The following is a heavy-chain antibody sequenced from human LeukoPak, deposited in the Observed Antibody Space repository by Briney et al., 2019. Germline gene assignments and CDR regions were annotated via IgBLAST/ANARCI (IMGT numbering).Heavy chain of an antibody. D-gene: IGHD3-10*01. J-gene: IGHJ4*02. CDR1: GYTLTELS. Sequence: APVKVSCKVSGYTLTELSMHWVRQAPGKGLEWMGGFDPEDGETIYAQKFQGRVTMTEDTSTDTAYMELSSLRSEDTAVYYCATLYYGSGSYYRAAFDYWGQGTLVTVSS. V-gene: IGHV1-24*01. CDR3: ATLYYGSGSYYRAAFDY. CDR2: FDPEDGET.